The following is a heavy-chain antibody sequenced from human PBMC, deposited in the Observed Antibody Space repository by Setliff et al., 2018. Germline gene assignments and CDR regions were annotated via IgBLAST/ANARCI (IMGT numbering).Heavy chain of an antibody. Sequence: GASVKVSCKASGYTFTGYYMYWVRQAPGQGLEWMGRINPSSGATIYAQKFQGRVTMTSGTSISTAYMELGRLRSDDTAVYFCARDGGGDSDAFDIWGQGTMVTVSS. J-gene: IGHJ3*02. D-gene: IGHD3-16*01. CDR3: ARDGGGDSDAFDI. V-gene: IGHV1-2*06. CDR1: GYTFTGYY. CDR2: INPSSGAT.